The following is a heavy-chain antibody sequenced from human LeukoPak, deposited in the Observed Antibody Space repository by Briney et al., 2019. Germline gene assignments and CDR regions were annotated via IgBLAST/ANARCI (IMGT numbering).Heavy chain of an antibody. CDR2: IYYSGST. Sequence: SETLSLTCTVSGGSISNYYWNWIRQPPGKGLEWIGYIYYSGSTKYNPSLKSRVTISVDTSKNQFSLKLSSLSAADTAVYYCARRTSSYWYFDDWGQGTLVTVSS. J-gene: IGHJ4*02. CDR3: ARRTSSYWYFDD. CDR1: GGSISNYY. V-gene: IGHV4-59*01. D-gene: IGHD2-15*01.